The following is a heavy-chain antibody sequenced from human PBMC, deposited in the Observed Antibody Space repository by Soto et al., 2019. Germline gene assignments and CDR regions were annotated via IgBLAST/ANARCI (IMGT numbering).Heavy chain of an antibody. V-gene: IGHV4-34*01. Sequence: KTSETLSLTCAVYGGSFSDYYWSWIRQPPGKGLEWIGEINHSGSTNYNPSLKSRVTISVDTSKNQFSLKLSSVTAADTAVYYCARWRGITIFGVVTRGLYGMDVWGQGTTVTVSS. J-gene: IGHJ6*02. CDR1: GGSFSDYY. CDR2: INHSGST. D-gene: IGHD3-3*01. CDR3: ARWRGITIFGVVTRGLYGMDV.